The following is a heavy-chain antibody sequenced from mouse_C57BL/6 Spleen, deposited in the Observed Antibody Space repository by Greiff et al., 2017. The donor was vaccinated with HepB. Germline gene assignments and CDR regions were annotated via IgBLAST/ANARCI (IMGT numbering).Heavy chain of an antibody. CDR2: IYPGDGDT. CDR3: EGSTTVDYAMDY. Sequence: VQLQQSGPELVKPGASVKISCKASGYAFSSSWMNWVKQRPGKGLEWIGRIYPGDGDTNYNGKFKGKATLTADKSSSTAYMQLSSLTSEDSAVYWCEGSTTVDYAMDYWGQGTSVTVSS. D-gene: IGHD1-1*01. CDR1: GYAFSSSW. V-gene: IGHV1-82*01. J-gene: IGHJ4*01.